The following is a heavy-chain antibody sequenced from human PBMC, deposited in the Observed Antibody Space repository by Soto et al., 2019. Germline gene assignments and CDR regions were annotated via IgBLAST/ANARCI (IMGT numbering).Heavy chain of an antibody. CDR3: ARDEEDNPWFALDY. J-gene: IGHJ4*02. V-gene: IGHV3-74*01. Sequence: EVQLVQSGGGLVQPGGSLRLSCAASGFTFNDYWMHWVRQVPGKGLEWVSHINRDGSDTWYADSVKGRFTISRDNAKNTGDLQMNSLRAEDTVLYYWARDEEDNPWFALDYGGRGTRVTVSS. CDR2: INRDGSDT. CDR1: GFTFNDYW. D-gene: IGHD3-10*01.